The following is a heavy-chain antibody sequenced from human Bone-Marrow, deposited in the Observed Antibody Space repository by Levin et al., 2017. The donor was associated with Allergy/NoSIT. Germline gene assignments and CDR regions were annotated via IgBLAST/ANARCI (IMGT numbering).Heavy chain of an antibody. CDR1: GFTFTDFS. CDR2: ISGGGDFK. D-gene: IGHD3-16*01. V-gene: IGHV3-21*06. J-gene: IGHJ3*02. CDR3: ATSSTHDYVWGSFMDI. Sequence: PGGSLRLSCVASGFTFTDFSMNWVRHAPGKWLEWVSSISGGGDFKYYADSVQGRFTVSRENARNSLYLQMNNLRAEDTAVYYCATSSTHDYVWGSFMDIWGQGTMVTVSS.